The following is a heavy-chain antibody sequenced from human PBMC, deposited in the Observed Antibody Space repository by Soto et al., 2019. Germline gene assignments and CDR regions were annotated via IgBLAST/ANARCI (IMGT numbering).Heavy chain of an antibody. D-gene: IGHD6-19*01. J-gene: IGHJ5*02. CDR2: IHPDGAT. CDR3: GSIAVAEGFDP. Sequence: EVQLVETGGGLIQPGGSLRLSCAASGFDVSYNYMSWVRQAPGKGLEWVSIIHPDGATYYAGSVKGRFTISRDNSKNTVYLQMNDLRGGDTAVYYCGSIAVAEGFDPWGQGTLVTVSS. V-gene: IGHV3-53*02. CDR1: GFDVSYNY.